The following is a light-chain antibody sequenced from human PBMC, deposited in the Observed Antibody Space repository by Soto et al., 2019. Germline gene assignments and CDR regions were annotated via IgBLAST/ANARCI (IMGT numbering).Light chain of an antibody. CDR2: AAS. CDR1: QGISTY. CDR3: QQLNSYLIT. J-gene: IGKJ5*01. Sequence: IQLTQSPSSLSASVGDRVTITCRASQGISTYLAWYQQKPGRAPKLLIYAASTLQSGVPSRFSGSGYGTDFTLTISSLQPEDFATYYCQQLNSYLITFGQGTRLEIK. V-gene: IGKV1-9*01.